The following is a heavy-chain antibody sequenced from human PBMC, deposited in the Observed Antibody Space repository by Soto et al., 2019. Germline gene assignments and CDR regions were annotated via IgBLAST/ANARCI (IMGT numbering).Heavy chain of an antibody. CDR2: INPSGGST. J-gene: IGHJ4*02. V-gene: IGHV1-46*01. Sequence: ASVKVSCKASGYTFTSYYMHWVRQAPGQGLEWMGIINPSGGSTSYAQKFQGRVTMTRDTSTSTVYMELISLRSEDTAVYYCARDPQNYYGSGSYSSFFGYWGQGTPVTVSS. D-gene: IGHD3-10*01. CDR3: ARDPQNYYGSGSYSSFFGY. CDR1: GYTFTSYY.